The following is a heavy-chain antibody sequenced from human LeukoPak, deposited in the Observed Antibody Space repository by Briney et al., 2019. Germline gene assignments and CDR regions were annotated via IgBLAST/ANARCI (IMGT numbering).Heavy chain of an antibody. CDR1: GFAFSYG. V-gene: IGHV3-23*01. CDR2: ISGSGDDT. J-gene: IGHJ4*01. D-gene: IGHD6-6*01. CDR3: AAPPRAGARPPYDF. Sequence: PGGSLRLSCTASGFAFSYGMSWVRQAPGKGLEWVSAISGSGDDTYYLDSVKGRFTIFRDRSKNTLFLQMNNLRAEDTAIYYCAAPPRAGARPPYDFWGHGTLVTVSS.